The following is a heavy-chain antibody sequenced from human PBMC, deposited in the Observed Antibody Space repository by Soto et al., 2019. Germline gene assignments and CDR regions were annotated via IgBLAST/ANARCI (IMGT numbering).Heavy chain of an antibody. Sequence: ASVKVSCKASGYTFTSYGISWVRQAPGQGLEWMGWISAYNGNTNYAQKLQGRVTMTTDTSTSTAYMELRSLRSDDTAVYYCAVSARRDEYYYYYMDVWGKGTTVTVSS. CDR3: AVSARRDEYYYYYMDV. J-gene: IGHJ6*03. V-gene: IGHV1-18*01. CDR2: ISAYNGNT. CDR1: GYTFTSYG.